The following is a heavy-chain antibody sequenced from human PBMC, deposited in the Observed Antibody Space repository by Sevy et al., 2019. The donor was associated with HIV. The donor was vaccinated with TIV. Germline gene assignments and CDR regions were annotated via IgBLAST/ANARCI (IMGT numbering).Heavy chain of an antibody. CDR1: GYTFNNAW. J-gene: IGHJ5*02. D-gene: IGHD3-3*01. CDR3: TGATVFGATWFDP. Sequence: GGSLRLSCAASGYTFNNAWMSWVRQAPGKGLVWLGRIKSKTDGGSAECASPVKGRFTISRDDSKSTLYLQMNRLRTEDTGVYYCTGATVFGATWFDPWGQGALVTVSS. CDR2: IKSKTDGGSA. V-gene: IGHV3-15*01.